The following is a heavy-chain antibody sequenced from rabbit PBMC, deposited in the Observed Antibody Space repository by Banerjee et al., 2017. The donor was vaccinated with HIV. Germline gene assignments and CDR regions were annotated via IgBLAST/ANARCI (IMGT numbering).Heavy chain of an antibody. Sequence: QSLEESGGGLVKPGGTLTLTCKASGIDFSSYYRMCWVRQAPGRGLELIACIYTTSGSTWYASWVNGRFTISRSTSLNTVDLQMTSLTAADTATYFCGRGDYTSGWGGVVYFNLWGPGTLVTVS. D-gene: IGHD4-1*01. J-gene: IGHJ4*01. CDR2: IYTTSGST. CDR3: GRGDYTSGWGGVVYFNL. V-gene: IGHV1S43*01. CDR1: GIDFSSYYR.